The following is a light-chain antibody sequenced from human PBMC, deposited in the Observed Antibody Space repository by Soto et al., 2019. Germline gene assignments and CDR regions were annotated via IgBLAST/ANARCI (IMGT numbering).Light chain of an antibody. J-gene: IGKJ1*01. Sequence: EIVLTQSPGTLSLSPGERVTLSRRASQSVSSTSLAWYQQKPGQAPRLLIYGASSRATGIPDRFSGSGSGTDFTLTISRLEPEDFAVYYCQQYGSSPRTFGQRTKVDNK. CDR1: QSVSSTS. V-gene: IGKV3-20*01. CDR3: QQYGSSPRT. CDR2: GAS.